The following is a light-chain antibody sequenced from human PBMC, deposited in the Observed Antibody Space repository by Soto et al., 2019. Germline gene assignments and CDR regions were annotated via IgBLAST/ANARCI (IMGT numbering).Light chain of an antibody. J-gene: IGKJ5*01. CDR2: PAS. CDR1: QDIKSY. V-gene: IGKV1-9*01. CDR3: QQANVSPLS. Sequence: DRQLTQCRSFLSASVGDRVTIACRASQDIKSYLAWYQQKPGKAPKLLIYPASTLQSGVPSRFSGGGSGTDLTLTISSFQPECFANHHDQQANVSPLSSDQGSR.